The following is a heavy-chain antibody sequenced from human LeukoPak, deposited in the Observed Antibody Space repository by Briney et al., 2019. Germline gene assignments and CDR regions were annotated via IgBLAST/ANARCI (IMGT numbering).Heavy chain of an antibody. D-gene: IGHD3-22*01. CDR1: GFTFSTYS. CDR3: ARLKSHRSGYYHFGY. V-gene: IGHV3-21*01. CDR2: ISSSSSYI. J-gene: IGHJ4*02. Sequence: GGSLRLSCAASGFTFSTYSMNWVRQAPGKGLEWVSSISSSSSYIYYADSVKGRFTISRDNAKNSLYLQMNSLRAEDTAVYYCARLKSHRSGYYHFGYWGQGTLVTVSS.